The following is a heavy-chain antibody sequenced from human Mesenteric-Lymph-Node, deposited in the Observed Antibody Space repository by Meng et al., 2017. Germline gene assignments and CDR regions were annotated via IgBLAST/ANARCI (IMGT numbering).Heavy chain of an antibody. Sequence: GGSLRLSCAVSGFTVSSNYMSWVRQAPGKGLEWVSVIYSGGTTNYAESVKGRFTISRDNSKNTLYLQMNSLRAEDTAVYYCARDTFGRHDSSGYAYWGQGTLVTVSS. J-gene: IGHJ4*02. CDR2: IYSGGTT. D-gene: IGHD3-22*01. V-gene: IGHV3-66*01. CDR3: ARDTFGRHDSSGYAY. CDR1: GFTVSSNY.